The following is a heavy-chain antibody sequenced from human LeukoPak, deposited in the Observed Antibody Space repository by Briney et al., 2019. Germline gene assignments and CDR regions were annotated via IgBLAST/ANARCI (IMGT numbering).Heavy chain of an antibody. CDR3: ARVYYYDSSGYTTGYFDY. CDR2: ISAYNGNT. J-gene: IGHJ4*02. V-gene: IGHV1-18*01. Sequence: ASVKVSCKASGYTFTSYGISWVRQAPGQGLEWMGWISAYNGNTNYAQKLQGRVTMTTDTSTSTAYMELRSLRSDDTAVYYCARVYYYDSSGYTTGYFDYWGQGTLVTVSS. D-gene: IGHD3-22*01. CDR1: GYTFTSYG.